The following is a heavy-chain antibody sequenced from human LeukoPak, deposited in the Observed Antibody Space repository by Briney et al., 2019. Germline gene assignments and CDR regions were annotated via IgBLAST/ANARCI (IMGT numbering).Heavy chain of an antibody. CDR2: IYYSGST. Sequence: SETLSLTCTVSGGPISSSSYYWGWIRQPPGKGLEWIGSIYYSGSTYYNPSLKSRVTISVDTSKNQFSLKLSSVTAADTAVYYCARGFNLLSAFAYWGQGTLVTVSS. V-gene: IGHV4-39*07. CDR1: GGPISSSSYY. J-gene: IGHJ4*02. CDR3: ARGFNLLSAFAY. D-gene: IGHD1-14*01.